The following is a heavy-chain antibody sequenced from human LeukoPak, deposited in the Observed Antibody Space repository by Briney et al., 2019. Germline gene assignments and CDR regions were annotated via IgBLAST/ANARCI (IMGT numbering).Heavy chain of an antibody. CDR1: GFTFSSYW. CDR2: IKQDGSNK. J-gene: IGHJ6*02. Sequence: GGSLRLSCAASGFTFSSYWMSWVRQAPGKGLEWVANIKQDGSNKYYADSVKGRFTISRDNSKNTLYLQMNSLRAEDTAVYYCARDGLLRFLEWLPFYYGLDVWGQGTTVTVSS. D-gene: IGHD3-3*01. V-gene: IGHV3-7*01. CDR3: ARDGLLRFLEWLPFYYGLDV.